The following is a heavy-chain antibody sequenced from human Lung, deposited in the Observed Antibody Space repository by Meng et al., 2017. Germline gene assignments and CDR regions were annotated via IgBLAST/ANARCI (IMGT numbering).Heavy chain of an antibody. D-gene: IGHD1-26*01. V-gene: IGHV3-15*01. Sequence: VHLVESGGDVVKLGGSLSLSCAASGFYFNNAWMSWVRQAPGKGLEWVGRIKSNTDGGTAEYAAPVTGRFTISRDDSKSTLYLQMSGLRIDDTGVYYCTWDDKAVSDYWGQGTLVTVSS. CDR1: GFYFNNAW. CDR3: TWDDKAVSDY. J-gene: IGHJ4*02. CDR2: IKSNTDGGTA.